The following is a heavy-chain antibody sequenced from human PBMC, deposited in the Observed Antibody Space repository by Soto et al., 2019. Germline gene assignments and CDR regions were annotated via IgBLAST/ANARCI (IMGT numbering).Heavy chain of an antibody. J-gene: IGHJ3*02. CDR1: GLSFSSDC. CDR2: ISGSSSYI. CDR3: ARGLGYCNVGSCSGAFDM. V-gene: IGHV3-21*01. D-gene: IGHD2-15*01. Sequence: PGGSLRLSCTVSGLSFSSDCMNWVRQAPGEGLEWVSSISGSSSYIYYADSVKRRFTIARDNAKSSVYRQMNSLRAEDTAVYYCARGLGYCNVGSCSGAFDMWGQGTMVTVSS.